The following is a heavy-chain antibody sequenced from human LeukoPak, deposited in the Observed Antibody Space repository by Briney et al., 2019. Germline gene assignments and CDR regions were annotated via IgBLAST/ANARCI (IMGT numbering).Heavy chain of an antibody. CDR3: ARAVYYDILTGPYYFDY. CDR2: IYYSGST. J-gene: IGHJ4*02. V-gene: IGHV4-59*01. CDR1: GGSISSYY. D-gene: IGHD3-9*01. Sequence: SETLSLTCTVSGGSISSYYWSWIRQPPGKGLEWIGYIYYSGSTNYNPSLKSRVTISVDTSKNQFSLKLSSVTAADTAVYYCARAVYYDILTGPYYFDYWGLGTLVTVSS.